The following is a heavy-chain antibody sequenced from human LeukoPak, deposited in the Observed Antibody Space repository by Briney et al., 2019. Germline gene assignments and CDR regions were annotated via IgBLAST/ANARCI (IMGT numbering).Heavy chain of an antibody. V-gene: IGHV4-39*07. CDR2: MYYGGST. CDR1: GGSISSSDYY. J-gene: IGHJ5*02. D-gene: IGHD3-10*01. Sequence: SETLSLTCTVSGGSISSSDYYWAWLRQPPGKALEWIGSMYYGGSTYYNPSLKSRVTTSVDTSNNRFSLRLSSVTAADTAVYFCAREGRMVRGPNWFDPWGQGTLVTVSS. CDR3: AREGRMVRGPNWFDP.